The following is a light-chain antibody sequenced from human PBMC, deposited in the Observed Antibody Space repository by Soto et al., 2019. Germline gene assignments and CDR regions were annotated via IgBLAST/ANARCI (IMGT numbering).Light chain of an antibody. J-gene: IGKJ5*01. CDR1: QSVNSY. Sequence: EIVLTQSPVTLSLSPGERATLSCRASQSVNSYLAWYQQKPGQAPSLLIYDASNRATGIPARFSGSGSGTDFTLTISSLEPEDFAIYYCQQRKYWQVTFGQGTRLEIK. CDR2: DAS. V-gene: IGKV3-11*01. CDR3: QQRKYWQVT.